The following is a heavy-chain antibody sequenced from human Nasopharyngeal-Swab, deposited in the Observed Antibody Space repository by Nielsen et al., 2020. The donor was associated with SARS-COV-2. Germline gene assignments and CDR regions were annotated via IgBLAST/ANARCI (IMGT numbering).Heavy chain of an antibody. V-gene: IGHV3-23*01. J-gene: IGHJ6*02. CDR2: ISGSGGST. CDR1: GFTFSSYA. CDR3: AKSSSTPYGMDV. Sequence: GESLKISCAASGFTFSSYAMSWVRQAPGKGLEWVSAISGSGGSTYYADSVKGRFTISRDNSKNTLYLQMNSLRAEDTAVYHCAKSSSTPYGMDVWGQGTTVTVSS.